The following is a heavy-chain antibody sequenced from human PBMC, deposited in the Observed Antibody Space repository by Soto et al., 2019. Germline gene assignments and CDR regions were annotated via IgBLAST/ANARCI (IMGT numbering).Heavy chain of an antibody. CDR2: ISWNSGSI. Sequence: SLRLSCAASGFTFDDYAMHWVRQAPGKGLEWVSGISWNSGSIGYADSVKGRFTISRDNAKNSLYLQMNSLRAEDTALYYCANDLQRAAAGRYYSYGMGVWGRGTRVTVSS. V-gene: IGHV3-9*01. CDR3: ANDLQRAAAGRYYSYGMGV. CDR1: GFTFDDYA. D-gene: IGHD6-13*01. J-gene: IGHJ6*02.